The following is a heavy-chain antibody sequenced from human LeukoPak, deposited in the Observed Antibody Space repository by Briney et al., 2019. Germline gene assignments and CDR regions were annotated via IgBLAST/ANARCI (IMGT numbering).Heavy chain of an antibody. CDR2: ISAYNGHT. V-gene: IGHV1-18*01. CDR3: AREVVFYDSSAAASYFDY. CDR1: GYTFTNYG. J-gene: IGHJ4*02. Sequence: GASVKVSCKASGYTFTNYGISWVRQAPGQGPEWMGWISAYNGHTNYAQKLQGRVTMTTDTSTNTAYMDLRSLRSDDTAVYYCAREVVFYDSSAAASYFDYWGQGTLVTVSS. D-gene: IGHD3-22*01.